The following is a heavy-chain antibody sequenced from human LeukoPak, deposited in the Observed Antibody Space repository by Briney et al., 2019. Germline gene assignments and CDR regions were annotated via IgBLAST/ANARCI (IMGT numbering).Heavy chain of an antibody. CDR1: GFTFGSYS. D-gene: IGHD6-6*01. CDR2: ISSSSSTI. V-gene: IGHV3-48*01. CDR3: ARGHQVAARPVDY. Sequence: QSGGSLRLSCAASGFTFGSYSMNWVRQAPGKGLEWVSYISSSSSTIYYADSVKGRFTISRDNAKNSLYLQMNSLRAEDTAVYYCARGHQVAARPVDYWGQGTLVTVSS. J-gene: IGHJ4*02.